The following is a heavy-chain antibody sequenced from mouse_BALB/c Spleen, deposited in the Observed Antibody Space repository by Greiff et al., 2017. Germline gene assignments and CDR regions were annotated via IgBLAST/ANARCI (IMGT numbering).Heavy chain of an antibody. D-gene: IGHD1-1*01. CDR2: INPSTGYT. J-gene: IGHJ4*01. CDR3: ARLNTVPYYAMDY. V-gene: IGHV1-7*01. Sequence: QVQLQQSGAELAKPGASVKMSCKASGYTFTSYWMHWVKQRPGQGLEWIGYINPSTGYTEYNQKFKDKATLTADKSSSTAYMQLSSLTSEDSAVYYCARLNTVPYYAMDYWGQGTSVTVSS. CDR1: GYTFTSYW.